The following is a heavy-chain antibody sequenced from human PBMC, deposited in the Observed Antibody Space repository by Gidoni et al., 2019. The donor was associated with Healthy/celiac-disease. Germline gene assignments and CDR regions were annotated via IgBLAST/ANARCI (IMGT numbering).Heavy chain of an antibody. J-gene: IGHJ5*02. Sequence: SSVKVSCKASGGTFSSYAISWVRQAPGQGLEWMGGIIPIFGTANYAQKFQGRVTITADESTSTAYMELSSLRSEDTAVYYCARGRVGATTREYWFDPWGQGTLVTVSS. D-gene: IGHD1-26*01. CDR2: IIPIFGTA. CDR3: ARGRVGATTREYWFDP. CDR1: GGTFSSYA. V-gene: IGHV1-69*01.